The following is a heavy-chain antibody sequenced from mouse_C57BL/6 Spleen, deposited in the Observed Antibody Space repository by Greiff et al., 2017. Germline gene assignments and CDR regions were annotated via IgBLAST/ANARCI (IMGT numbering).Heavy chain of an antibody. J-gene: IGHJ4*01. D-gene: IGHD1-1*01. CDR1: GFTFSSYT. CDR3: ARHEGFTTDYYAMDY. CDR2: ISGGGGNT. V-gene: IGHV5-9*01. Sequence: EVKVVESGGGLVKPGGSLKLSCAASGFTFSSYTMSWVRQTPEKRLEWVATISGGGGNTYYPDSVKGRFTISRDNAKNTLYLQMSSLRSEDTALYYCARHEGFTTDYYAMDYWGQGTSVTVSS.